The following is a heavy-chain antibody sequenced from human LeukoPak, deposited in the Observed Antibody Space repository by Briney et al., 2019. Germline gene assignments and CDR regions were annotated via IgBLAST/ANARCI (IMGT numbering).Heavy chain of an antibody. CDR3: ARAITGTTLYYYYYYMDA. CDR1: GYTFTSYD. D-gene: IGHD1-20*01. Sequence: ASVKVSCKASGYTFTSYDINWVRQATGQGLEWMGWMNPNSGNTGYAQKFQGRVTMTRNTSISTAYMELSSLRSEDTAVYYCARAITGTTLYYYYYYMDAWGKGTTVTISS. V-gene: IGHV1-8*01. CDR2: MNPNSGNT. J-gene: IGHJ6*03.